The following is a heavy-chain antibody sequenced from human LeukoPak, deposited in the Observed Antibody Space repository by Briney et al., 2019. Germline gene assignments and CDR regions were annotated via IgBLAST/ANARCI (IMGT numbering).Heavy chain of an antibody. D-gene: IGHD6-19*01. J-gene: IGHJ5*02. V-gene: IGHV4-39*01. CDR1: GGSISSSSYY. CDR3: ARHRGDSSGPQEPNWFDP. CDR2: IFYSGNT. Sequence: SETLSLTCIVSGGSISSSSYYWGWIRQPPGKGLEWIGSIFYSGNTYYNPSLKSRVTISVDTSKNQFSLKLSSVTAADTAVYYCARHRGDSSGPQEPNWFDPWGQGTLVTVSS.